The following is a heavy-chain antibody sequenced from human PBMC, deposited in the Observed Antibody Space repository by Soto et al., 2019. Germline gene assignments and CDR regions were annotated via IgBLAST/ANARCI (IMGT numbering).Heavy chain of an antibody. CDR3: AKSKCSSSSCYYWGWFDP. V-gene: IGHV4-39*01. Sequence: SETLSLTCSVSGGSIGTTSYYWGWIRQPPGKGLEWIGSIFYSGSSYYNPSLKSRVTISVDTSKNQFSLKLNSVTAADTAVYYCAKSKCSSSSCYYWGWFDPWGQGTLVTVSS. D-gene: IGHD2-2*01. J-gene: IGHJ5*02. CDR2: IFYSGSS. CDR1: GGSIGTTSYY.